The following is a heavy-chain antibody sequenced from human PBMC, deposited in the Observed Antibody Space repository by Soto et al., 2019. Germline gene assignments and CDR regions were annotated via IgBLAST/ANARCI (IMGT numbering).Heavy chain of an antibody. CDR2: ISYDGSNK. D-gene: IGHD3-3*01. CDR3: AKDRFLYYFWSGYWTRWGQGVYGMDI. Sequence: WGSLVLSCASSAFNFSSYVMHWVRQAPGNGLDRVAGISYDGSNKYYAASVKGRFTISIDNSKNTLYLQMNGLRAEDTAVYYCAKDRFLYYFWSGYWTRWGQGVYGMDIWGQGTTVTVSS. CDR1: AFNFSSYV. V-gene: IGHV3-30*18. J-gene: IGHJ6*02.